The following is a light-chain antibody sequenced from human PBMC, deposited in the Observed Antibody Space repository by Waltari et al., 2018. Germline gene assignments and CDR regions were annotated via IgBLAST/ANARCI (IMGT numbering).Light chain of an antibody. J-gene: IGKJ1*01. Sequence: EIVMKQSPATLSVSPGERATLSCRASQSVSSNLAWYQQKRGQSPRLLIYGALTRATGIPARFSGSGSGTDFTLTISSMQFEDFAVYYCQQYNNWPAWTFGQGTKVEI. V-gene: IGKV3-15*01. CDR2: GAL. CDR1: QSVSSN. CDR3: QQYNNWPAWT.